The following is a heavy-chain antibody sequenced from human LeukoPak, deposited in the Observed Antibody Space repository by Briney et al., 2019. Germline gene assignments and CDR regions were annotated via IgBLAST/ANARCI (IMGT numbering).Heavy chain of an antibody. CDR2: ISGSGGGT. Sequence: GGSLRLSCAASGFTFNTYAMTWVRHAPGKGLEWVSAISGSGGGTYYADSVKGRFTISRDNSKNTLYLQMNSLRAEDTAVYYCAKGLKAVSVVAGAFYYYYYMDVWGKGTTVTVSS. V-gene: IGHV3-23*01. CDR3: AKGLKAVSVVAGAFYYYYYMDV. CDR1: GFTFNTYA. J-gene: IGHJ6*03. D-gene: IGHD6-19*01.